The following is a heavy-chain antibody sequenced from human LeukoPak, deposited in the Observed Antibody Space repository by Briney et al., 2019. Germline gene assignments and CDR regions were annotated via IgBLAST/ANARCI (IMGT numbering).Heavy chain of an antibody. J-gene: IGHJ4*02. Sequence: GGSLRLSCAASGFTFDDYAMHWVRQAPGKGLEWVSGISWSSDNIDYADSVKGRFTISRDNAKNSLYLQMNSLRAEDTAVYYCARARLGLGASNMVRGVRFDYWGQGTLVTVSS. D-gene: IGHD3-10*01. CDR3: ARARLGLGASNMVRGVRFDY. V-gene: IGHV3-9*01. CDR2: ISWSSDNI. CDR1: GFTFDDYA.